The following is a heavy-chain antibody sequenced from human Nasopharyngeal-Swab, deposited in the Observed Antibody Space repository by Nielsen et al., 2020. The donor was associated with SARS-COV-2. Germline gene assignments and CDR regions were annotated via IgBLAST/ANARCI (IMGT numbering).Heavy chain of an antibody. J-gene: IGHJ6*02. CDR1: GFTFSNYA. CDR2: ISYDGSSK. D-gene: IGHD6-19*01. CDR3: ASGGTAVATRYYGLDV. V-gene: IGHV3-30*04. Sequence: GESLKISCAASGFTFSNYAMHWVRQAPGKGLEWVAVISYDGSSKFYADSAKGRFTISRDKSKNTLYLQMNSLRPEDTAVYSCASGGTAVATRYYGLDVWGQGTTVTVSS.